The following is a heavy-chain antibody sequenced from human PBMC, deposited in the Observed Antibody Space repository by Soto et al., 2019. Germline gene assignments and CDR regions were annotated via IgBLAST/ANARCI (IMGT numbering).Heavy chain of an antibody. V-gene: IGHV4-61*01. CDR2: IYYSGST. D-gene: IGHD6-19*01. CDR1: GGSVSSGSYY. CDR3: ARGIEGWYQGRYYYGMDV. J-gene: IGHJ6*02. Sequence: PSETLSLTCTVSGGSVSSGSYYWSWIRQPPGKGLEWIGYIYYSGSTNYNPSLKSRVTISVDTSKNQFSLKLSSVTAADTAVYYRARGIEGWYQGRYYYGMDVWGQGTTVTV.